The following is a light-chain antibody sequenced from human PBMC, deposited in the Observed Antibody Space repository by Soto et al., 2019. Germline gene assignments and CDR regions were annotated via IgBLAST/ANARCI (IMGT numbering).Light chain of an antibody. Sequence: EIVMTQSPATPSVSPGERATLSCRASQSVSSYLAWYQQKPGQAPRLLIYDASNRATGIPARFSGSGSGTDFTLTISSLEPEDFAVYYCQQRSNWPSGTFGQGTKVDIK. J-gene: IGKJ1*01. CDR2: DAS. CDR3: QQRSNWPSGT. CDR1: QSVSSY. V-gene: IGKV3-11*01.